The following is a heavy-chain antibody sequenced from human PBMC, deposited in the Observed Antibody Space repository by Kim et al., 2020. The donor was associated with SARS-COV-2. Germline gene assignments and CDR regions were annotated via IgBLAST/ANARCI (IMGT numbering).Heavy chain of an antibody. J-gene: IGHJ4*02. CDR3: TTDPPLNYDSSGYRHY. V-gene: IGHV3-15*01. D-gene: IGHD3-22*01. CDR1: GFSFSNAW. Sequence: GGSLRLSCAASGFSFSNAWMSWVRQAPGKGLEWVGRIKSKIDGGTTDYAAPVKGRFTISRDDSKNTLHLQMNSLKTEDTAVYYCTTDPPLNYDSSGYRHYWGQGTLVTVSS. CDR2: IKSKIDGGTT.